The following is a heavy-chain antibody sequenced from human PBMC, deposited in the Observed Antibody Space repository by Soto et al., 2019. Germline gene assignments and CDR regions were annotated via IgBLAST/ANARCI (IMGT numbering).Heavy chain of an antibody. CDR2: INAGNGNT. CDR1: GYTCTSYA. V-gene: IGHV1-3*01. CDR3: ARGPGGPDGPGDY. Sequence: QVQLVQSGAEVQKPGASVKVSCKASGYTCTSYAMHWVRQAPGQRLEWMGWINAGNGNTKYSQKFQGRVTITRDTSASTAYMELSSLRSEDTAVYYCARGPGGPDGPGDYWGQGTLVTVSS. J-gene: IGHJ4*02. D-gene: IGHD2-15*01.